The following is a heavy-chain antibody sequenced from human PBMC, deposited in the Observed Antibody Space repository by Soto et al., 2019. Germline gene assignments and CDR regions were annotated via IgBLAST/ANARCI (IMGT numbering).Heavy chain of an antibody. V-gene: IGHV3-30*03. D-gene: IGHD3-10*01. CDR2: ISYDGSNK. CDR3: ATSYGSGYRAFDY. CDR1: GFTFSSYG. Sequence: QVQLVESGGGVVQPGRSLRLSCAASGFTFSSYGMHWVRQAPGKGLEWVAVISYDGSNKYYADSVKGRFTISRDNSKNTLYLQMNSLRAEDTAVYYCATSYGSGYRAFDYWGQGALVTVSS. J-gene: IGHJ4*02.